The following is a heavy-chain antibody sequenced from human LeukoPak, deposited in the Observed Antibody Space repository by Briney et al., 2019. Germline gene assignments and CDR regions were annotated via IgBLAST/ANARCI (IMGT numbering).Heavy chain of an antibody. D-gene: IGHD2-2*01. CDR3: ARDRMSVVPAANYYCYYYMDV. CDR1: GGTFSSYT. CDR2: IIPIFGTA. J-gene: IGHJ6*03. Sequence: GASVKVSCKASGGTFSSYTISWVRQAPGQGLEWRGRIIPIFGTANYAQKFQGRVTITTDESTSTAYMELSSLRSEDTAVYYCARDRMSVVPAANYYCYYYMDVWGKGTTVTVSS. V-gene: IGHV1-69*05.